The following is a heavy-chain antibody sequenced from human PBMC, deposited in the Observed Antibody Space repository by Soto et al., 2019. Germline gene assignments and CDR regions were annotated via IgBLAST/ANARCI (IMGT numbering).Heavy chain of an antibody. CDR1: GFTFSSYA. CDR2: ISYDGSNK. CDR3: AREVVAPTLSPNFDY. Sequence: QVQLVESGGGVVQPGRSLRLSCAASGFTFSSYAMHWVRQAPGKGLEWVAVISYDGSNKYYADSVKGRFTISRDKSKNTLYLQMNSLRAEDTAVYYFAREVVAPTLSPNFDYWGQGTLVTVSS. V-gene: IGHV3-30-3*01. D-gene: IGHD2-15*01. J-gene: IGHJ4*02.